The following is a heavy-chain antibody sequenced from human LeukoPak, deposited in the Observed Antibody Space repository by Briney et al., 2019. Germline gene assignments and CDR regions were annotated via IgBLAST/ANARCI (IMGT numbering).Heavy chain of an antibody. CDR2: ISGSSGST. CDR3: AKDSWSAYWFYFDY. J-gene: IGHJ4*02. CDR1: GFTFCSYA. Sequence: GGSLRLSCAVSGFTFCSYAMTWVRQAPGKGLEWVSSISGSSGSTYYADSVKGRFTISRDNSKNTLYLQMNSLRAEDTAVYYCAKDSWSAYWFYFDYWGQGTLVSVSS. D-gene: IGHD3-3*01. V-gene: IGHV3-23*01.